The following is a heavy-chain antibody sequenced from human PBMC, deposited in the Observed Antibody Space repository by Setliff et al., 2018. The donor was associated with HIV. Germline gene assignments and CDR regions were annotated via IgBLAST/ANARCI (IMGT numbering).Heavy chain of an antibody. D-gene: IGHD3-10*01. CDR3: ARMNYGSGLASYFDY. CDR2: MHYAGTT. J-gene: IGHJ4*02. CDR1: GDSLTSGYY. V-gene: IGHV4-38-2*02. Sequence: LSLTCNVSGDSLTSGYYWAWIRQPPGKGLEWIASMHYAGTTEYNPSLKSRLTMSLDTSRNHFSLNLKSVTAADTAVYFCARMNYGSGLASYFDYWGQGTLVPSPQ.